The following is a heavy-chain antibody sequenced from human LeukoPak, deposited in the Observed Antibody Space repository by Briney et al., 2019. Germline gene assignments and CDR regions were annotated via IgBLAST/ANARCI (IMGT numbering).Heavy chain of an antibody. V-gene: IGHV3-9*01. CDR2: ISWNSGSI. J-gene: IGHJ4*02. CDR3: AKVDSSSWYVGDYYFDY. D-gene: IGHD6-13*01. CDR1: GFTFDDYA. Sequence: GGSLRLSCAASGFTFDDYAMHWVRQAPGKGLEWVSGISWNSGSIGYADSVKGRFTISRDNAKNSLYLQMNSLRAEDTALYYCAKVDSSSWYVGDYYFDYWGQGTLVTVSS.